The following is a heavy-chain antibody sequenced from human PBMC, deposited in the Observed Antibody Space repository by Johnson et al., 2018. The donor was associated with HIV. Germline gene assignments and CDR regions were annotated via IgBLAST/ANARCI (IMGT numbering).Heavy chain of an antibody. Sequence: QVQLVESGGGLVKPGGSLRLSCATSGFTFSDYNMNWIRQAPGKGLEWISYISRGGTTIYYADSMKGRFTISRDNAKSSLSLQMNSLRAEDTAVYYCARESRIWAWGQGTMVTVSS. J-gene: IGHJ3*01. V-gene: IGHV3-11*04. CDR3: ARESRIWA. D-gene: IGHD3-16*01. CDR1: GFTFSDYN. CDR2: ISRGGTTI.